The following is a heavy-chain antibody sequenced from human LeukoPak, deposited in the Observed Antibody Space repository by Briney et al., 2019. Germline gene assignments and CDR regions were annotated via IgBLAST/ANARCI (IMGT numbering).Heavy chain of an antibody. CDR1: GYSISSGYY. V-gene: IGHV4-38-2*02. CDR3: ARDVGATKGPYYFDY. Sequence: PSETLSLTCAVSGYSISSGYYWGWIRQPPGKGLEWIGSIYHSGSTYYNPSLKSRVTISVDTSKNQFSLKLSSVTAADTAVYYCARDVGATKGPYYFDYWGLGTLVTVSS. D-gene: IGHD1-26*01. J-gene: IGHJ4*02. CDR2: IYHSGST.